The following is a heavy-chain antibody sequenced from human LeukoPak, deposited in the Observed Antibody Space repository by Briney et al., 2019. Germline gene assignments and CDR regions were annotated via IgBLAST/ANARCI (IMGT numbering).Heavy chain of an antibody. CDR1: GGSFSGYY. Sequence: SETLSLTCAVYGGSFSGYYWSWIRQPPGKGLEWIGEINHSGSTNYNPSLKSRVTISVDTSKNQFSLKLSSVTAADTAVYYCARHEYYYDSSGYFEDYWGQGTLVTVSS. CDR2: INHSGST. CDR3: ARHEYYYDSSGYFEDY. V-gene: IGHV4-34*01. D-gene: IGHD3-22*01. J-gene: IGHJ4*02.